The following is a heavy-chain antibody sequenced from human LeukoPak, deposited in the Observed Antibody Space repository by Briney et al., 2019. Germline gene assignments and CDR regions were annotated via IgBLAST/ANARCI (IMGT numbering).Heavy chain of an antibody. CDR1: GFTFSSYS. V-gene: IGHV3-20*01. D-gene: IGHD2-2*01. J-gene: IGHJ3*02. CDR3: ARARSEGAVPAAILGAFDI. Sequence: RSGGSLRLSCAASGFTFSSYSMNWVRQAPGKGLEWVSGINWNGGSTGYADSVKGRFTISRDNAKNSLYLQMNSLRAEDTALYHCARARSEGAVPAAILGAFDIWGQGTMDTVSS. CDR2: INWNGGST.